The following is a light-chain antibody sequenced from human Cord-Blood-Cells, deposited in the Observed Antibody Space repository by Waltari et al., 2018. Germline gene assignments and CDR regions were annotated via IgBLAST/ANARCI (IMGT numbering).Light chain of an antibody. CDR2: GAS. V-gene: IGKV3-20*01. Sequence: EIVLTQSPGTLSLSPGERATLSCRASQRVSSSYLAWYQQKPGQAPRLLIYGASSRATGVPDRFSGSGSGTDFTLTISRLGPEDFAVYYCQQYGSSPRTFGQGTKVEIK. CDR3: QQYGSSPRT. J-gene: IGKJ1*01. CDR1: QRVSSSY.